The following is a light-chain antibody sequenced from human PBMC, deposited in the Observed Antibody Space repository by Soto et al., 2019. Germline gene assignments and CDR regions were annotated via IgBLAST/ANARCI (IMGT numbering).Light chain of an antibody. Sequence: EIVMTQSPATLSVSPGERATLSCRASQSVSSKLAWYQQKPGQAPRLLIYGASPRATGIPARFTGSGSGTDFTRTISRLEPEDFAVYYCDEYARPPRPVGQGTK. V-gene: IGKV3-15*01. CDR3: DEYARPPRP. J-gene: IGKJ1*01. CDR1: QSVSSK. CDR2: GAS.